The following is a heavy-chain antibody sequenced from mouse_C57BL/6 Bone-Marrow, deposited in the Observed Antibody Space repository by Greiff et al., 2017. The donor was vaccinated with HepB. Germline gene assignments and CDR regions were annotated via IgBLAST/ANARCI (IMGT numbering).Heavy chain of an antibody. CDR3: TRDRFDYYFDY. V-gene: IGHV5-6*01. CDR1: GFTFSTSG. D-gene: IGHD2-14*01. CDR2: INTGGTYT. J-gene: IGHJ2*01. Sequence: DVQLQESGGDLVRPGGSLKLSCAASGFTFSTSGMSWVRQTPDKRLEWVATINTGGTYTYYADSVRGRFTISKDSAKNTLFLLMNSLKSEDSAIYYCTRDRFDYYFDYWGQGTTLTVSS.